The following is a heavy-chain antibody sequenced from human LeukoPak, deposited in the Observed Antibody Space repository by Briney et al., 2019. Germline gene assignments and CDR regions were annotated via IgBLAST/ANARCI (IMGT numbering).Heavy chain of an antibody. V-gene: IGHV1-69*04. Sequence: SVKVSCKASGGTFSSYSISWVRQAPGQGLEWMGRIIPILGIANYAQKFQGRVTITADKSTSTAYMELSSLRSEDTAVYYCARDSPGYCSSTSCYGTYYYYYYGMDVWGQGTTVTVS. CDR2: IIPILGIA. CDR3: ARDSPGYCSSTSCYGTYYYYYYGMDV. J-gene: IGHJ6*02. D-gene: IGHD2-2*01. CDR1: GGTFSSYS.